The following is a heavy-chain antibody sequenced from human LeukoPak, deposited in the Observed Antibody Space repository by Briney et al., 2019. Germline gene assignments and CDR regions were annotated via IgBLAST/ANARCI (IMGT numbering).Heavy chain of an antibody. J-gene: IGHJ4*02. CDR2: VNLRGST. V-gene: IGHV4-4*02. CDR1: GGSITSTNY. CDR3: AREGGPYRPLDY. Sequence: SETLSLTCGVSGGSITSTNYRTWVRQPPGKGLEWFGEVNLRGSTNYNPSLMGRVAISVDMSKNHISLQLTSVTAADTAVYYCAREGGPYRPLDYSGQGTLVTVSS.